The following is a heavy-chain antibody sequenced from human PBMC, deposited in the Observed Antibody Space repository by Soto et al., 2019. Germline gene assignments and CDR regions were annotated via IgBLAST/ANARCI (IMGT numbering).Heavy chain of an antibody. Sequence: GASVKVSCKASGYTFTSYGISWVRQAPGQGLEWMGWISAYNGNTNYAQKLQGRVTMTTDTSTSTAYMELRSLRSEDTAVYYCARDTGAYCSSTSCYPGWFDPWGQGTLLTVSS. CDR1: GYTFTSYG. V-gene: IGHV1-18*04. CDR3: ARDTGAYCSSTSCYPGWFDP. CDR2: ISAYNGNT. D-gene: IGHD2-2*01. J-gene: IGHJ5*02.